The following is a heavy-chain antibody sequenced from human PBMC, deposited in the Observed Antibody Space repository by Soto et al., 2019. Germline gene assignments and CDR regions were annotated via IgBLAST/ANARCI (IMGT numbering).Heavy chain of an antibody. J-gene: IGHJ4*02. D-gene: IGHD1-26*01. V-gene: IGHV1-46*02. CDR3: ARLYSGSRLDY. Sequence: ASVKVSCKASGYTFNTYNMYWVRQAPGQGLEWMGVINPSIGSTNYAQKFQGRVIMTRDTSTSTVYMELSTLRSDDTAVYYCARLYSGSRLDYWGQGTLVTVSS. CDR1: GYTFNTYN. CDR2: INPSIGST.